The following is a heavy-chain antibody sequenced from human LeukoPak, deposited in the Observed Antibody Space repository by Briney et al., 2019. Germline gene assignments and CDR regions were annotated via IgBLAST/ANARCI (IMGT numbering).Heavy chain of an antibody. J-gene: IGHJ4*02. D-gene: IGHD3-16*01. CDR2: ISAYNGNT. V-gene: IGHV1-18*01. CDR3: ARGQSSLGSPYYFDY. Sequence: ASVKVSCKSSGYTFTSYAISWVRQAPGQGLEWMGWISAYNGNTNYAQKFQGRVTITADESTSTVYMELRSLTSEDTAVYYCARGQSSLGSPYYFDYWGQGTLVTVSS. CDR1: GYTFTSYA.